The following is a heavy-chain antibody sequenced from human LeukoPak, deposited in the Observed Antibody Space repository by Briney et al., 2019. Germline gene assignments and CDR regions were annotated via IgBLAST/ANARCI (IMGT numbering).Heavy chain of an antibody. Sequence: PGGSLRLSCAASGFTVSSNYMSWVRQAPGKGLEWVSVIYSGGSTYYADSVKGRFTISRDNSKNTLYLQMNSLRAEDTAVYYCAREQPSGSYYFDYWGQGTLVTVSS. CDR3: AREQPSGSYYFDY. CDR1: GFTVSSNY. V-gene: IGHV3-66*02. J-gene: IGHJ4*02. CDR2: IYSGGST. D-gene: IGHD6-19*01.